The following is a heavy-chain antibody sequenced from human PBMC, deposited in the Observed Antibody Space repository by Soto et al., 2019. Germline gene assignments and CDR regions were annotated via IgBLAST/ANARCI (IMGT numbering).Heavy chain of an antibody. CDR1: GFTFSNAW. CDR3: TTPGWSGYFAYYYYGMDV. Sequence: GGSLRLSCAASGFTFSNAWMNWVRQAPGKGLEWVGRIKSKTDGGTTDYAAPVKGRFTISRDDSKNTLYLQMNSLKTEDTAVYYCTTPGWSGYFAYYYYGMDVWGQGTTVTVSS. CDR2: IKSKTDGGTT. D-gene: IGHD3-3*01. V-gene: IGHV3-15*07. J-gene: IGHJ6*02.